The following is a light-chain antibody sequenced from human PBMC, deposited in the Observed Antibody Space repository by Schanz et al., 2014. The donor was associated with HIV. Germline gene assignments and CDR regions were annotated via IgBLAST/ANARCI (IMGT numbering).Light chain of an antibody. V-gene: IGKV3-20*01. CDR1: QSVSSSY. J-gene: IGKJ5*01. CDR2: AIS. CDR3: QQYVSSLIT. Sequence: EIVLTQSPATLSLSPGERATLSCRASQSVSSSYLAWYQQKPGQAPRLLIYAISIRATGIPDRFSASGSGTEFTLTISRLEPEDFAVYYCQQYVSSLITFGQGTRLEIK.